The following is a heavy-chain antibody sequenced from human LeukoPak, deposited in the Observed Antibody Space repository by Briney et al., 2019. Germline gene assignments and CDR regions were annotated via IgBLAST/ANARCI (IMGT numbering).Heavy chain of an antibody. V-gene: IGHV1-46*01. CDR3: ARPAVPAAITEVDWFDP. CDR1: GYTFTSYG. D-gene: IGHD2-2*02. Sequence: ASVKVSCKASGYTFTSYGISWVRQAPGQGLEWMGIINPSGGSTSYAQKFQGRVTMTRDTSTSTVYMELSSLRSEDTAVYYCARPAVPAAITEVDWFDPWGQGTLVTVSS. J-gene: IGHJ5*02. CDR2: INPSGGST.